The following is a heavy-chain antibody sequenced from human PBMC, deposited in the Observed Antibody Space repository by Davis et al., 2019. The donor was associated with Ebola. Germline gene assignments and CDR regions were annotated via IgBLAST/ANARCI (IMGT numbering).Heavy chain of an antibody. CDR3: AKDERDDYNYIRYLDY. J-gene: IGHJ4*02. Sequence: HTGGSLRLSCAASGFTFSSYWMHWVRQAPGKGLVWVSRINSDGSSTSYADSVKGRFTISRDNSKNSLYLQMNSLRTEDTALYYCAKDERDDYNYIRYLDYWGQGTLVTVSS. D-gene: IGHD5-24*01. V-gene: IGHV3-74*01. CDR2: INSDGSST. CDR1: GFTFSSYW.